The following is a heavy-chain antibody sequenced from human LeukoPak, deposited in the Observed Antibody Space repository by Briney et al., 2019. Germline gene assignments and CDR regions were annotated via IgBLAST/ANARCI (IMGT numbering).Heavy chain of an antibody. CDR1: GGSISSGSYY. V-gene: IGHV4-39*07. CDR3: ARVKFIAAAGTNYMDV. CDR2: IYYSGST. J-gene: IGHJ6*03. D-gene: IGHD6-13*01. Sequence: SETLSLTCTVCGGSISSGSYYWGWIRQPPGKGLEWIGSIYYSGSTYYNPSLKSRVTISVDTSKNQFSLKLSSVTAADTAVYYCARVKFIAAAGTNYMDVWGKGTTVTVSS.